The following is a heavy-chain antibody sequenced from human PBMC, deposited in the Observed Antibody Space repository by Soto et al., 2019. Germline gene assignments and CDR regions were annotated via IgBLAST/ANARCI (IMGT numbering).Heavy chain of an antibody. J-gene: IGHJ5*02. V-gene: IGHV4-31*03. CDR2: IYYSGST. CDR1: GGSISSGGYY. CDR3: ARDYQNSSSWYWHGFDP. Sequence: PSETLSLTCTVSGGSISSGGYYWSWIRQHPGKGLEWIGYIYYSGSTYYNPSLKSRVTISVDTSKNQFSLKLSSVTAADTAVYYCARDYQNSSSWYWHGFDPWGQGTLVTVSS. D-gene: IGHD6-13*01.